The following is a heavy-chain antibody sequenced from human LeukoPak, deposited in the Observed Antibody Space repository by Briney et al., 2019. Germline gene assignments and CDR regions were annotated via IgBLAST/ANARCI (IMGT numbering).Heavy chain of an antibody. D-gene: IGHD5-12*01. V-gene: IGHV3-23*01. Sequence: PGASLRLSCAASGFTFSSYAMSWVRQAPGKGLEWVSDINSGGDDTYYADSVKGRFTISRDNSKNTLYLQMNSLRAEDTAVFYCARLTYNGHNDFDVWGRGTMVTVSS. CDR2: INSGGDDT. J-gene: IGHJ3*01. CDR3: ARLTYNGHNDFDV. CDR1: GFTFSSYA.